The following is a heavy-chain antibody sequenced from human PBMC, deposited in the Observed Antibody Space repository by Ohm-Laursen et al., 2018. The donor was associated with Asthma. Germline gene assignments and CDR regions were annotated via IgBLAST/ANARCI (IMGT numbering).Heavy chain of an antibody. Sequence: SVKVSCKSLGGSSNTYVIGWVRQAPGQGLEWMGGINSVFGTTTYAQKFQGRVTITADESTSTVYMELSSLRSEDTAVYYCARKAGSCISSTCYSLDFWGQGTLVTVSS. V-gene: IGHV1-69*13. CDR3: ARKAGSCISSTCYSLDF. D-gene: IGHD2-15*01. CDR2: INSVFGTT. J-gene: IGHJ4*02. CDR1: GGSSNTYV.